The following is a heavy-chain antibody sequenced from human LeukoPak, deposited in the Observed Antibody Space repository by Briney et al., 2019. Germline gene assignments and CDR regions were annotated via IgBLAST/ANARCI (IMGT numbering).Heavy chain of an antibody. V-gene: IGHV3-23*01. CDR3: AKTPDYDILTGTTFDY. CDR2: ISDSGNKA. J-gene: IGHJ4*02. Sequence: GSLRLSCAASGFTFSSYAMTWVRQPPGKGLEWVSGISDSGNKAYYANSVKGRFTISRDNSKNTLYLQMNSLRAEDTAVYYCAKTPDYDILTGTTFDYWGQGTLVTVSS. CDR1: GFTFSSYA. D-gene: IGHD3-9*01.